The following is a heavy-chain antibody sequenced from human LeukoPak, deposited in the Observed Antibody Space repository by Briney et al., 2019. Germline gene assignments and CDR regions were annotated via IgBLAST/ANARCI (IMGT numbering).Heavy chain of an antibody. CDR3: ARVTMVRGVWFDP. CDR1: GGSISSYY. V-gene: IGHV3-7*01. J-gene: IGHJ5*02. Sequence: PSETLSLTCTVSGGSISSYYWSWIRQPAGKGLEWVANIKQDGSEKYYVDSVKGRFTISRDNAKNSLYLQMNSLRAEDTAVYYCARVTMVRGVWFDPWGQGTLVTVSS. D-gene: IGHD3-10*01. CDR2: IKQDGSEK.